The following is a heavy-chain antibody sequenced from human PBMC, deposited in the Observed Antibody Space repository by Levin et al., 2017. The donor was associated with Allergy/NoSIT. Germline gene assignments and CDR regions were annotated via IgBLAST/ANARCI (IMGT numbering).Heavy chain of an antibody. D-gene: IGHD6-6*01. CDR2: IKEDGSEK. CDR1: GFTFNNYW. Sequence: PGGSLRLSCAASGFTFNNYWMNWVRQAPGKGLEWVANIKEDGSEKYYVDSVKGRFTISRDNSKNTLYLQMNSLRAEDTAVYYCARDLAARPPPTGYYYGMDVWGQGTTVTVSS. J-gene: IGHJ6*02. CDR3: ARDLAARPPPTGYYYGMDV. V-gene: IGHV3-7*01.